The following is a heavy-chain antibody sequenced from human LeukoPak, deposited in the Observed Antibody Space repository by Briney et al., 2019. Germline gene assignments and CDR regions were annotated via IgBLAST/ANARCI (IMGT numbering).Heavy chain of an antibody. CDR1: GFTFSSYE. CDR3: ARRNDFDI. V-gene: IGHV4-59*08. Sequence: GSLRLSCAASGFTFSSYEMNWIRQPPGKGLEWIGYIYYSGRTDSNPSLKSRVTVSVDTSKNQFNLRLTSVTAADTAMYYCARRNDFDIWGPGTMVTVSS. J-gene: IGHJ3*02. CDR2: IYYSGRT.